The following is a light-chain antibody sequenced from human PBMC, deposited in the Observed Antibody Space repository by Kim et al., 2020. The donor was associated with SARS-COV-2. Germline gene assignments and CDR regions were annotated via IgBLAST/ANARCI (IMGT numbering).Light chain of an antibody. CDR1: QSVSST. CDR3: QQYTNWPPT. V-gene: IGKV3-15*01. Sequence: AAAGDGSTLTCTASQSVSSTLAWYQQKPGQAPRLLIYGASTRATGIPARFSGSGSGTEFTLTISSLQSEDFAVYSCQQYTNWPPTFGQGTKVDIK. J-gene: IGKJ1*01. CDR2: GAS.